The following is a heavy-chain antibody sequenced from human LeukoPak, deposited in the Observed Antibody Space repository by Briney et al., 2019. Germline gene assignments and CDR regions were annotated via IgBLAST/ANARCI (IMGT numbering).Heavy chain of an antibody. CDR1: GFTFSNYA. D-gene: IGHD5-18*01. CDR3: ARTTAMARTFDY. Sequence: GGSLRLSCAASGFTFSNYAMSWVRQAPGKGLEWVSYISSSGSTIYYADSVKGRFTISRDNAKNSLYLQMNSLRAEDTAVYYCARTTAMARTFDYWGQGTLVTVSS. V-gene: IGHV3-11*04. CDR2: ISSSGSTI. J-gene: IGHJ4*02.